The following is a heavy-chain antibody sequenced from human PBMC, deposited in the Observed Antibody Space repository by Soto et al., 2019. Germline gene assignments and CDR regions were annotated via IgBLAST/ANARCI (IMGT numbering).Heavy chain of an antibody. CDR2: ISGTGGSI. CDR3: ARSRAATLDAFDI. D-gene: IGHD6-25*01. J-gene: IGHJ3*02. Sequence: GGSLRLSCAASGFTFSDYYMNWIRQAPGKGLEWVSYISGTGGSIHYSDSVTGRFTISRDNAKNSLYLQMNSLRAEDTAVYYCARSRAATLDAFDIWGQGTMVTVSS. CDR1: GFTFSDYY. V-gene: IGHV3-11*01.